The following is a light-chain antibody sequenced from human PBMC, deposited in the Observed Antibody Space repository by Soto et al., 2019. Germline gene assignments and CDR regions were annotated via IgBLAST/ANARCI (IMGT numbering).Light chain of an antibody. CDR2: DAS. J-gene: IGKJ4*01. CDR1: QNIRGD. Sequence: EIVLTQSPATLSLSPGERATLSCRTSQNIRGDLVWYQLIPGQAPRLLIYDASTRATGIPARFSGSGSGTDFTLTISSLEPEDFAVYYCQQRTNWPLTFGGGTKVEIK. V-gene: IGKV3-11*01. CDR3: QQRTNWPLT.